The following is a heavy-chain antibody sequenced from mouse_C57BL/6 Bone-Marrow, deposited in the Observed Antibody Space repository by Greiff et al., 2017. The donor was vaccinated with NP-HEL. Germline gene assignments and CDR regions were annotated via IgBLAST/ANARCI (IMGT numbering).Heavy chain of an antibody. CDR2: IHPNSGST. CDR1: GYTFTSYW. V-gene: IGHV1-64*01. CDR3: ARTDYYGSRY. J-gene: IGHJ2*01. D-gene: IGHD1-1*01. Sequence: VQLQQPVAELVKPGASVKLSCKASGYTFTSYWMHWVKQRPGQGLEWIGMIHPNSGSTNYNEKFKSKATLTVDKSSSTAYMQLSSLTSEDSAVYYCARTDYYGSRYWGQGTTLTVSS.